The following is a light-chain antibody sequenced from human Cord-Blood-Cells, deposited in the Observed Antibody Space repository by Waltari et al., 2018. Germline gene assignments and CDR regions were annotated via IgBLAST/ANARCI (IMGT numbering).Light chain of an antibody. V-gene: IGLV2-14*01. J-gene: IGLJ1*01. CDR3: SSYTSSSTYV. CDR2: DVS. Sequence: QSALTQPASVSGSPGQSLTISCTGTSSAVGGYNYVSWYQQHPGNTPKLMIYDVSNRPSVVSNRFSGSKSGNTASLTISGLQAEDEADYYCSSYTSSSTYVFGTGTKVTVL. CDR1: SSAVGGYNY.